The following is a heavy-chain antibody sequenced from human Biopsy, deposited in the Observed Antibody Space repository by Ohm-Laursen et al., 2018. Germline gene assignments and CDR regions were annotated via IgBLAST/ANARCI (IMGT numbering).Heavy chain of an antibody. V-gene: IGHV4-39*01. CDR1: DGSISNIINY. Sequence: TLSLTCTVTDGSISNIINYWGWIRQPPGKGLEWIGSIFYRGSTHYKPSLKSRVNISVDTSKNQFSLKLNSVTAADTAVYYCARDYDTSGYYYVSWGQGTLVTVSS. J-gene: IGHJ5*02. CDR3: ARDYDTSGYYYVS. D-gene: IGHD3-22*01. CDR2: IFYRGST.